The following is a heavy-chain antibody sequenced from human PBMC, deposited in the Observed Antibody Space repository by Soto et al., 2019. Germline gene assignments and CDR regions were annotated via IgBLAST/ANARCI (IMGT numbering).Heavy chain of an antibody. Sequence: GESLKISCEGSGYSFSNYWIAWVRQMPGKGLEWMGIIYPADSDTRYSPSFQGHVTISADKSISTAYLQWSSLKASDTAMYYCARDPNYSNYYYYGMDVWGQGTTVTVSS. CDR2: IYPADSDT. CDR3: ARDPNYSNYYYYGMDV. J-gene: IGHJ6*02. V-gene: IGHV5-51*01. D-gene: IGHD4-4*01. CDR1: GYSFSNYW.